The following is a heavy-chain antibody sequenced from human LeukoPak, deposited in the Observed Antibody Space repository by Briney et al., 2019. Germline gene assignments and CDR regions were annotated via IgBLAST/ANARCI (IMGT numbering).Heavy chain of an antibody. CDR2: ISSSGYTI. V-gene: IGHV3-48*03. Sequence: GGSLRLSCAASGFTFSSYEMNWVRQAPGKGLEWLSYISSSGYTIYYADSVKGRFTISRDNAKNSLYLRMNSLRAEDTAVYYCARGGYSSTLYGRYQHWGQGTLVTVSP. CDR3: ARGGYSSTLYGRYQH. J-gene: IGHJ1*01. CDR1: GFTFSSYE. D-gene: IGHD6-13*01.